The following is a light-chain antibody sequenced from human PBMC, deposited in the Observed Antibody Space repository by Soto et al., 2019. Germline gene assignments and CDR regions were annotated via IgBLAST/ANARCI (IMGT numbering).Light chain of an antibody. Sequence: QSALTQPASVSGSPGQSITISCTGTSSDVGGYNYVSWYQQHPGKAPKLMIYEVSNRPSGVSNRFSGSKSGNTASLTISGLQAEDEADYYCTAYTSTRHLYVVFGGGTKLTVL. CDR2: EVS. CDR1: SSDVGGYNY. CDR3: TAYTSTRHLYVV. J-gene: IGLJ2*01. V-gene: IGLV2-14*01.